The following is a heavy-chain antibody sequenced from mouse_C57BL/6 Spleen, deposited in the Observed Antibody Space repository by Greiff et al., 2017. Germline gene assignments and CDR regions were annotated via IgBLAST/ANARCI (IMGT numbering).Heavy chain of an antibody. J-gene: IGHJ2*01. CDR1: GYTFTSYW. V-gene: IGHV1-52*01. CDR3: ARRGITTVPLDY. Sequence: QVQLQQPGAELVRPGSSVKLSCKASGYTFTSYWMHWVKQRPIQGLEWIGNIDPSDSETHYNQKFKDKATLTVDKSSSTAYMQLSSLTSEDSAVYYCARRGITTVPLDYWGQGTTLTVSS. CDR2: IDPSDSET. D-gene: IGHD1-1*01.